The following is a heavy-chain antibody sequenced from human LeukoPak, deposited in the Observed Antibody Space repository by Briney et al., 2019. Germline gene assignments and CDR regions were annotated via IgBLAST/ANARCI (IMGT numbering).Heavy chain of an antibody. CDR2: ISSSSGYI. D-gene: IGHD3-22*01. CDR3: SSESRY. J-gene: IGHJ4*02. V-gene: IGHV3-21*01. CDR1: GFTFSTYG. Sequence: GGSLRLSCVASGFTFSTYGMNWVRQAPGKGLEWVSSISSSSGYIYYADSVKGRFTISRDNAKNSLYLQMNSLRDEDTAVYYCSSESRYWGQGTLVIVST.